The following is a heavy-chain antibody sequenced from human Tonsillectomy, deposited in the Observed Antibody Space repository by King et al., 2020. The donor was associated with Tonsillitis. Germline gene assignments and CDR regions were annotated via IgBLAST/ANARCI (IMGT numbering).Heavy chain of an antibody. J-gene: IGHJ6*03. CDR2: IQQGGSEK. CDR1: GFTFSRYW. V-gene: IGHV3-7*04. Sequence: VQLVESGGGLVQPGGSLRLSCAASGFTFSRYWMNWVRQAPGKGLEWVANIQQGGSEKYYVDSVKGRFTISRDNAKNSLYLQMDSLRAEDTAVYYCAREGSQVVYYDYYYMDVWGKGTTVTVSS. CDR3: AREGSQVVYYDYYYMDV.